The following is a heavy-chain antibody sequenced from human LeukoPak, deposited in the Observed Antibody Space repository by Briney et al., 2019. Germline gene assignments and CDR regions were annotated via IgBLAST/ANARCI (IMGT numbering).Heavy chain of an antibody. D-gene: IGHD2-2*01. J-gene: IGHJ4*02. V-gene: IGHV1-2*02. CDR3: ARGVRYCSSTSCYFFFDY. Sequence: ASVKVSCKASGYTFTSYDINWVRQAPGQGLEWMGWINPNSGGTNYAQKFQGRVTMTRDTSISTAYMELSRLRSDDTAVYYCARGVRYCSSTSCYFFFDYWGQGTLVTVSS. CDR2: INPNSGGT. CDR1: GYTFTSYD.